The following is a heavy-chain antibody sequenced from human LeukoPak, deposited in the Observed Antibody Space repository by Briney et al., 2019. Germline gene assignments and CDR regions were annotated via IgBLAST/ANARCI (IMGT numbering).Heavy chain of an antibody. CDR2: INPNSGGT. Sequence: ASVKVSCKASGYTFTGYYMHWVRQAPGQGLEWMGWINPNSGGTNYAQKFQGRVTMTRDTSISTAYMELSRLRSDDTAVYYWARVPLGFGNWFDPWGQGTLVTVSS. J-gene: IGHJ5*02. CDR3: ARVPLGFGNWFDP. D-gene: IGHD3-10*01. V-gene: IGHV1-2*02. CDR1: GYTFTGYY.